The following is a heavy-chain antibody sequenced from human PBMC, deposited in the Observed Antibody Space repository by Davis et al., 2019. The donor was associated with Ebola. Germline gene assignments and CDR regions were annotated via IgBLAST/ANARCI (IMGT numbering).Heavy chain of an antibody. D-gene: IGHD3-16*01. CDR2: ISSSSSTI. Sequence: GESLKISCAASGFTFSSYSMNWVRQAPGKGLEWVSYISSSSSTIYYADSVKGRFTISRDNSKNSLYLQMNSLRTEDTALYYCAKDISVTYDMYYYGMDVWGKGTTVTVSS. J-gene: IGHJ6*04. V-gene: IGHV3-48*04. CDR3: AKDISVTYDMYYYGMDV. CDR1: GFTFSSYS.